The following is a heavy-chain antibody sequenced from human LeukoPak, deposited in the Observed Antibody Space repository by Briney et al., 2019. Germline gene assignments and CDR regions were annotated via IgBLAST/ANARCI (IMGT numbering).Heavy chain of an antibody. CDR3: ARHGPPRAGWGRKYYYMDV. Sequence: PSETLSLTCAVYDGSFSGYYWSWIRQPPGKGLEWIGEINHSGSTNYNPSLKSRVTISVDTPKNQFSLKLSSVTAADTAVYYCARHGPPRAGWGRKYYYMDVWDKGTTVTISS. J-gene: IGHJ6*03. CDR1: DGSFSGYY. V-gene: IGHV4-34*01. CDR2: INHSGST. D-gene: IGHD3-16*01.